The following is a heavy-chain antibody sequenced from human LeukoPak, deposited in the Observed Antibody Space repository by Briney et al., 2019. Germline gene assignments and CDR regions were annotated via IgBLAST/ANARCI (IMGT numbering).Heavy chain of an antibody. CDR3: AKGGYSYGPDYYYYGMDV. Sequence: GASVKVSCKASGYTFTSYGINWVRQATGQGLEWMGWMNPNSGNTGYAQKFQGRVTMTRNTSISTAYMELSSLRSEDTAVYYCAKGGYSYGPDYYYYGMDVWGQGTTVTVSS. CDR2: MNPNSGNT. V-gene: IGHV1-8*02. J-gene: IGHJ6*02. CDR1: GYTFTSYG. D-gene: IGHD5-18*01.